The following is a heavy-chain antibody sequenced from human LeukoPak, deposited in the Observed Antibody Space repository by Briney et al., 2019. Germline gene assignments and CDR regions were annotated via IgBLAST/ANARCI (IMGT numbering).Heavy chain of an antibody. J-gene: IGHJ4*02. V-gene: IGHV3-11*01. Sequence: PGGSLRLSCAASGFTSSDYYMSWIRQAPGKGLEWVSYISSSGSSTFYADSVKGRFPISRDNTKNSLYLQMNSLRAEDTAVYYCARVLSSGYSPFDYWGQGSLVTVSS. CDR1: GFTSSDYY. CDR3: ARVLSSGYSPFDY. CDR2: ISSSGSST. D-gene: IGHD6-19*01.